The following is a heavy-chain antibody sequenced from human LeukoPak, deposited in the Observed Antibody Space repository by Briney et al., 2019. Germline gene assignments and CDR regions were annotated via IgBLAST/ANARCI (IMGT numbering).Heavy chain of an antibody. V-gene: IGHV1-2*02. CDR2: INPTSGGT. CDR3: ARAAYYYDSSGHKEVEFDY. J-gene: IGHJ4*02. D-gene: IGHD3-22*01. CDR1: GYTFAGYY. Sequence: ASVKVSCKASGYTFAGYYMHWVRQAPGQGLEWMGWINPTSGGTNYAQKFQGRVTMTRDTSISTAYMEVSWLRSDDTAVYYCARAAYYYDSSGHKEVEFDYWGQGTLVTVSS.